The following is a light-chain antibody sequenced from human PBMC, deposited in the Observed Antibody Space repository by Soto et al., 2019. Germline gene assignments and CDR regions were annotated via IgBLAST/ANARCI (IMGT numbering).Light chain of an antibody. CDR3: QQYGTLPPT. CDR1: QTVTNTY. V-gene: IGKV3-20*01. CDR2: GAS. Sequence: EIVLTQSPGTLSLSPGERVTLSCRASQTVTNTYLAWYQQKSGQAPNFLIYGASNRATGIPDRFSGSGSGTDFTLTISRLEPEDFAVYYCQQYGTLPPTFGGGTKVEI. J-gene: IGKJ4*01.